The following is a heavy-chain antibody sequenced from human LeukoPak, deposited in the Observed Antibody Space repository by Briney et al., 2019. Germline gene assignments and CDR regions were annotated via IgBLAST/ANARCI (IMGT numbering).Heavy chain of an antibody. V-gene: IGHV3-33*01. CDR1: GFTFSSYG. D-gene: IGHD2-2*01. CDR3: ASVDSYAYYFDY. J-gene: IGHJ4*02. CDR2: IWYDGSNK. Sequence: GGSLRLSCAASGFTFSSYGMHWVRQAPGKGLEWVAVIWYDGSNKYYADSVKGRFTISRDNSKNTLYLQMNSLRAEDTAVYYCASVDSYAYYFDYWGQGTLVTVSS.